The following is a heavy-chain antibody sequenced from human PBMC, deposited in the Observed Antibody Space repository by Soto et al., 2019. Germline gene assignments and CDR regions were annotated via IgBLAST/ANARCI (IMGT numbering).Heavy chain of an antibody. Sequence: GGSLRLSCAASGFTFSSYAMHWVRQAPGKGLEWVAVISYDGTNKYYADSVKGRFTISRDNSKNTLYLQMNSLRAEDTAVYYCASEQLAVLRGVLDYWGQGTLVTVSS. CDR1: GFTFSSYA. D-gene: IGHD1-1*01. CDR3: ASEQLAVLRGVLDY. J-gene: IGHJ4*02. CDR2: ISYDGTNK. V-gene: IGHV3-30-3*01.